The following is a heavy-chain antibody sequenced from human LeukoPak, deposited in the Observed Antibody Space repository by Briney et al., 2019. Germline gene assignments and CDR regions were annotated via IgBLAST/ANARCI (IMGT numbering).Heavy chain of an antibody. Sequence: SETLSLTCTVSGGSISSGGYYWSWIRQHPGKGLEWIGYIYYSGSTYYNPSLKSRVTISVDTSKNQLSLKLSSVTAADTAVYYCARTTVTSNWFDPWGQGTLVTVSS. CDR1: GGSISSGGYY. J-gene: IGHJ5*02. CDR3: ARTTVTSNWFDP. D-gene: IGHD4-17*01. V-gene: IGHV4-31*03. CDR2: IYYSGST.